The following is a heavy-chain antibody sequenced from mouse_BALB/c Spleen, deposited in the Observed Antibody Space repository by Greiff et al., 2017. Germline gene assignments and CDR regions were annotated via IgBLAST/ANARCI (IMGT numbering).Heavy chain of an antibody. Sequence: VKLMESGPGLVAPSQCLSITCTVSGFSLTGYGVNWVRQPPGKGLEWLGMIWGDGSTDYNSALKSRLSISKDNSKSQVFLKMNSLQTDDTARYYCAREYYGSSYPFAYWGQGTLVTVAA. CDR2: IWGDGST. J-gene: IGHJ3*01. CDR1: GFSLTGYG. CDR3: AREYYGSSYPFAY. V-gene: IGHV2-6-7*01. D-gene: IGHD1-1*01.